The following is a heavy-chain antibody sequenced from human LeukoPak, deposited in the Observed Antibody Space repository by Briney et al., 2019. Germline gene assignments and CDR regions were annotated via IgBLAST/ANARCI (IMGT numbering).Heavy chain of an antibody. CDR2: ISAYNGNT. D-gene: IGHD6-13*01. J-gene: IGHJ4*02. CDR3: ARDPNSWYYFDY. CDR1: GYTFTSYG. Sequence: ASVKVSCKASGYTFTSYGISWVRQAPGQGLEWMGWISAYNGNTNYAQKFQGRVTMTRDTSISTAYMELSRLRSDDTAVYYCARDPNSWYYFDYWGQGTLVTASS. V-gene: IGHV1-18*01.